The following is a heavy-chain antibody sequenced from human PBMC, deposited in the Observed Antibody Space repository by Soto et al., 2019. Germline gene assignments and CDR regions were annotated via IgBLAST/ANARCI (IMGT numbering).Heavy chain of an antibody. J-gene: IGHJ4*02. D-gene: IGHD1-26*01. CDR3: ARDAPRVGATPHIYYFDY. V-gene: IGHV1-46*01. CDR1: GYTFTSYY. CDR2: INPSGGST. Sequence: GASVKVSCQASGYTFTSYYMHWVRQAPGQGLEWMGIINPSGGSTSYAQKFQGRVTMTRDTSTSTVYMELSSLRSEDTAVYYCARDAPRVGATPHIYYFDYWGQGTLVTVSS.